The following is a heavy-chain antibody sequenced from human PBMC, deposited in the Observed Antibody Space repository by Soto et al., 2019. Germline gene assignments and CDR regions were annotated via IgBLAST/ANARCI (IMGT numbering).Heavy chain of an antibody. CDR2: IYYSGST. CDR3: ARRRVATAWFDP. J-gene: IGHJ5*02. D-gene: IGHD5-12*01. Sequence: SETLSLTCTVSGGSISSSSYYWGWIRQPPGKGLEWIGSIYYSGSTYYNPSLKSRVSISVDMSTNHFSLKLSSVTAADTAVYYCARRRVATAWFDPWGQGALVTVSS. V-gene: IGHV4-39*02. CDR1: GGSISSSSYY.